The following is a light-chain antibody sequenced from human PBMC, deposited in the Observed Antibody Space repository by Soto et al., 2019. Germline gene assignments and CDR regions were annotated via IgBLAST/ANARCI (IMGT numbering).Light chain of an antibody. CDR1: SSDVGGYNH. Sequence: QSVLTQPASVSGSPGQSITISCTGTSSDVGGYNHVSWYQHSPSKAPKLILFAVSDRPSGVSHRFSGPKSGNTASLAISGFQGEGEGDLYWWLWARLSTVVVGGGTKLTLL. CDR3: WLWARLSTVV. V-gene: IGLV2-14*01. J-gene: IGLJ2*01. CDR2: AVS.